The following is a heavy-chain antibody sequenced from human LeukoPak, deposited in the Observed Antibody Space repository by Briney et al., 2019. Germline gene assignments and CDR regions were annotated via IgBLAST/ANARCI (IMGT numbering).Heavy chain of an antibody. J-gene: IGHJ4*02. Sequence: PGRSLRLSCAASGFTFDDYAMHWVRHAPGKGLEWVSGISWNSGSIGYADSVKGRFTISRDNAKNSLYLQMNSLRAEDTALYYCAKGRVGIAAAGTDYWGQGTLVTVSS. CDR3: AKGRVGIAAAGTDY. CDR1: GFTFDDYA. D-gene: IGHD6-13*01. V-gene: IGHV3-9*01. CDR2: ISWNSGSI.